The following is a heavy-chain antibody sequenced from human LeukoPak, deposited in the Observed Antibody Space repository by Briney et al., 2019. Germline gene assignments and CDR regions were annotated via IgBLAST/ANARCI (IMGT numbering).Heavy chain of an antibody. J-gene: IGHJ6*02. Sequence: ASETLSLTCAVYGGSFSGYYWSWIRQPPGKGLEWIGEINHSGSTNYNPSLKSRVTISVDTSKNQFSLKLSSVTAADTAVYYCARGHGVVPAAIASRVSRFYGMDVWGQGTTVTVSS. CDR1: GGSFSGYY. V-gene: IGHV4-34*01. D-gene: IGHD2-2*01. CDR3: ARGHGVVPAAIASRVSRFYGMDV. CDR2: INHSGST.